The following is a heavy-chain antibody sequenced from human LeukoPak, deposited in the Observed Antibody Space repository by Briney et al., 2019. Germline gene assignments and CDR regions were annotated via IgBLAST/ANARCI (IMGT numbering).Heavy chain of an antibody. CDR1: GGSFSGYY. Sequence: SETLSLTCAVSGGSFSGYYWSWIREPPGTGLEWIGEINNSGSTKYNPSFKGRVTRSVDTSKNQFSLKLSSVPAADTAVYYCARSRYRGNYFDYWGQGTLVTVSS. D-gene: IGHD1-26*01. CDR3: ARSRYRGNYFDY. V-gene: IGHV4-34*01. CDR2: INNSGST. J-gene: IGHJ4*02.